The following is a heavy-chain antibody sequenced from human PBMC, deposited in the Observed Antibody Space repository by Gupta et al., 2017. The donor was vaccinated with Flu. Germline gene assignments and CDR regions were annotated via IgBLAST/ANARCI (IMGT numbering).Heavy chain of an antibody. Sequence: SGFNFSNYGMGWVRQAPGNGLEWIASLSGGGKSTYYADSVKGLFTISRDNSKNTLFLQMTSLRVEDTAKYYCAKAPYLIDYFYMDVWGKGTTVAVS. D-gene: IGHD2-21*01. J-gene: IGHJ6*03. V-gene: IGHV3-23*01. CDR1: GFNFSNYG. CDR3: AKAPYLIDYFYMDV. CDR2: LSGGGKST.